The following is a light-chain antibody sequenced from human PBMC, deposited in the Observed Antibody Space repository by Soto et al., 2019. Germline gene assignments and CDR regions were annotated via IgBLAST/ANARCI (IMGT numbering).Light chain of an antibody. J-gene: IGKJ2*01. V-gene: IGKV3-20*01. CDR3: QQYGSAPPYT. CDR2: GAS. CDR1: KSVSSSY. Sequence: EIVLTQSPGTLSLSPGERATLSCRASKSVSSSYLAWYQQKPGKAPRLLIYGASSRATGIPDMCSGSGSGTDFTLTISRLEPEDFAVYYCQQYGSAPPYTFGQGTKLAIK.